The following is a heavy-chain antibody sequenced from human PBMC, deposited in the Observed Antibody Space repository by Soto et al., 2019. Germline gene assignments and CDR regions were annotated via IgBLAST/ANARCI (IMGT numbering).Heavy chain of an antibody. V-gene: IGHV1-46*03. D-gene: IGHD6-13*01. Sequence: QVQLVQSGAEVKKPGASVRVSCKASGYTFTSYYMHWVRQAPGQGLEWMGIINPSGGSTSYAQKFQGRVTMTRDTSTSTVYMELSSLRSEDTAVYYCASSSPGSRTLMDIWGQGTMVTVSS. CDR2: INPSGGST. CDR1: GYTFTSYY. J-gene: IGHJ3*02. CDR3: ASSSPGSRTLMDI.